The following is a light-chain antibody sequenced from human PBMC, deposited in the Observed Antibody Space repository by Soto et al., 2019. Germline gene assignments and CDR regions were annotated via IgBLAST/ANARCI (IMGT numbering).Light chain of an antibody. J-gene: IGKJ5*01. CDR1: QDISSW. Sequence: DIQMTQSPSSVSASVGDRVTITCRASQDISSWLAWYQQKPGKAPKIMIYAASSLQGGVPSRFSGSGSGTEFTLTISSLQPEDFVTYYCQQASSFPPTFGQGTRLDIK. V-gene: IGKV1-12*01. CDR2: AAS. CDR3: QQASSFPPT.